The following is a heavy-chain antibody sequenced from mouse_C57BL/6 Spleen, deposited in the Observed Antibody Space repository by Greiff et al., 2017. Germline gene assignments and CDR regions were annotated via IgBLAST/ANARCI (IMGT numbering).Heavy chain of an antibody. CDR3: ARSRIYYGVAMDY. J-gene: IGHJ4*01. D-gene: IGHD2-13*01. V-gene: IGHV1-54*01. Sequence: QVQLQQSGAELVRPGTSVKVSCKASGYAFTNYLIEWVKQRPGQGLEWIGVINPGSGGTNYNEKFKGKATLTADKSSSTAYMQLSSLTSEDSAVYFCARSRIYYGVAMDYWGQGTSVTVSS. CDR1: GYAFTNYL. CDR2: INPGSGGT.